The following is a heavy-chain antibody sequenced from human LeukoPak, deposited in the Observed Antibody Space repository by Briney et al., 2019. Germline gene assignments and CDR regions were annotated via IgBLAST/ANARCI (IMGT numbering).Heavy chain of an antibody. CDR3: ARGGVPAAQGS. CDR2: INGDGSST. D-gene: IGHD6-13*01. CDR1: GFVFRNYY. V-gene: IGHV3-74*01. Sequence: GGSLRLSCTVSGFVFRNYYMHWVRQSPGKGLVWVSHINGDGSSTSHADSVKGRFTISRDNAKSTLYLQMNSLRAEDTAVYYCARGGVPAAQGSWGQGTLVTVSS. J-gene: IGHJ5*02.